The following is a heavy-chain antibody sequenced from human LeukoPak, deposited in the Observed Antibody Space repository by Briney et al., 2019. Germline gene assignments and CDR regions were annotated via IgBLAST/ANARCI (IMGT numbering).Heavy chain of an antibody. CDR2: ISGSGGST. CDR3: ARDGGGSYPEDYFDY. V-gene: IGHV3-23*01. J-gene: IGHJ4*02. Sequence: GGSLRLSCAASGFTFSSYAMSWVRQAPGKGLEWVSAISGSGGSTYYADSVKGRFTISRDNSKNTLYLQMNSLRAEDTAVYYCARDGGGSYPEDYFDYWGQGTLVTVSS. D-gene: IGHD1-26*01. CDR1: GFTFSSYA.